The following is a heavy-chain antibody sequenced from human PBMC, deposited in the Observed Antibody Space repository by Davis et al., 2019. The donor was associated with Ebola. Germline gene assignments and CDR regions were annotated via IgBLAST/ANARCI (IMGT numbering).Heavy chain of an antibody. CDR2: IIPIFGTA. V-gene: IGHV1-69*06. D-gene: IGHD2-15*01. CDR3: ATDGESSAHYYYYGMDV. CDR1: GGTFSSYA. Sequence: AASVKVSCKASGGTFSSYAINWVRQAPGQGLEWMGGIIPIFGTANYAQKFQGRVTITADKSTSTAYMELSSLRSEDTAVYYCATDGESSAHYYYYGMDVWGQGTTVTVSS. J-gene: IGHJ6*02.